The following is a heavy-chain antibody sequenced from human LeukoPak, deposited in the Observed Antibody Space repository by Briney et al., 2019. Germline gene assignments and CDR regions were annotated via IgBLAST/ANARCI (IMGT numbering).Heavy chain of an antibody. CDR2: INPNSGGT. J-gene: IGHJ4*02. D-gene: IGHD6-19*01. CDR1: GYTFTGYY. CDR3: ARGSSGWYYFDY. Sequence: ASVKVSCKASGYTFTGYYMHWVRQAPGQGLEWMGWINPNSGGTNYAQKFQGWATMTRDTSISTAYMELSRLRSDDTAVYYCARGSSGWYYFDYWGQGTLVTVSS. V-gene: IGHV1-2*04.